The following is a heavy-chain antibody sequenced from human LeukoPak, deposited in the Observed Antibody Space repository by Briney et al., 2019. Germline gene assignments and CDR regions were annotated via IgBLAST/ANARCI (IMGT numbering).Heavy chain of an antibody. V-gene: IGHV4-34*01. J-gene: IGHJ5*02. Sequence: SETLSLTCAVYGGSFSGYYWSWIRQPPGKGLEWIGEINHSGSTNYNPSLKSRVTISVDTSKNQFSLKLSSVTAADTAVYYCARVQSIAARPDSDWFDPGAREPWSPSPQ. D-gene: IGHD6-6*01. CDR1: GGSFSGYY. CDR2: INHSGST. CDR3: ARVQSIAARPDSDWFDP.